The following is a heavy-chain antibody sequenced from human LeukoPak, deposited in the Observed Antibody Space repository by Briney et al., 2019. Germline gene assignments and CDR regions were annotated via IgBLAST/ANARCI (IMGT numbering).Heavy chain of an antibody. V-gene: IGHV1-69*13. D-gene: IGHD3-10*01. Sequence: GASVKVSCKASGGTFSSYAISWVRQAPGQGLEWMGGIIPIFGTANYAQKFQGRVTITADESTSTAYMELSSLRSEDTAVYYCARDGKESYYPFDYWGQGTLVTVSS. CDR3: ARDGKESYYPFDY. J-gene: IGHJ4*02. CDR1: GGTFSSYA. CDR2: IIPIFGTA.